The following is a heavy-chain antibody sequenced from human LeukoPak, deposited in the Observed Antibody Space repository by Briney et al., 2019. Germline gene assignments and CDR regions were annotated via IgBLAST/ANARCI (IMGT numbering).Heavy chain of an antibody. D-gene: IGHD2-15*01. CDR2: VSGSGGST. V-gene: IGHV3-23*01. Sequence: GGSLRLSCAASGFTFSSYAMSWVRQAPGKGLEWVSAVSGSGGSTYYADSVKGRFTISRDNSKNTLYLQMNSLRAEDTAVYYCAKVYARYCSGGSCPNDLDYWGQGTLVTVSS. CDR3: AKVYARYCSGGSCPNDLDY. J-gene: IGHJ4*02. CDR1: GFTFSSYA.